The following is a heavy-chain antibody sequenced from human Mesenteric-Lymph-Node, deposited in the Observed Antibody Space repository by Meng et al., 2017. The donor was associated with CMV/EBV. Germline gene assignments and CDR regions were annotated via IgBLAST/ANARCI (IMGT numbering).Heavy chain of an antibody. Sequence: GESLKISCAASGFTFNIYAMHWVRQAPGKGLEYVSGIRSDGGRTYYADSVKVRFTISRDNSKNTLYLQMGSLRAEDKAVYYCARGKEGDFDSWGQGTLVTVSS. CDR3: ARGKEGDFDS. V-gene: IGHV3-64*02. CDR2: IRSDGGRT. J-gene: IGHJ4*02. CDR1: GFTFNIYA.